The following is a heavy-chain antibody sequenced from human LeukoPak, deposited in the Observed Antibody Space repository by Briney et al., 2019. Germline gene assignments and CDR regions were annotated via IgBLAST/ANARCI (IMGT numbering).Heavy chain of an antibody. CDR1: GGTFSSYA. CDR2: IIPIFGTA. D-gene: IGHD2-21*02. V-gene: IGHV1-69*05. Sequence: SVKVSCKASGGTFSSYAISWVRQAPGQGLEWMGGIIPIFGTANYAQKFQGRVTITTDESTSTAYMELSSLRSEDTAVYYCARVSYCGGDCSTGAFDIWGQGTMVTVSS. CDR3: ARVSYCGGDCSTGAFDI. J-gene: IGHJ3*02.